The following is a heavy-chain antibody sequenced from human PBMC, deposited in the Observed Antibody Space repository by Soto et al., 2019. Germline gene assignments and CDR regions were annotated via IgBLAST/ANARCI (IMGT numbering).Heavy chain of an antibody. D-gene: IGHD6-25*01. CDR3: ARDWDRDGYNGGYHDY. CDR1: AFSISSGYY. CDR2: IYYSGTT. Sequence: PSQTLSLTCAVSAFSISSGYYWGWSRQPPGKGLEWIGSIYYSGTTYYNPSLKRRVTISVDTSKNQFSLKVYSVTAADTAVYYCARDWDRDGYNGGYHDYWGQGTQVTVSS. V-gene: IGHV4-38-2*02. J-gene: IGHJ4*02.